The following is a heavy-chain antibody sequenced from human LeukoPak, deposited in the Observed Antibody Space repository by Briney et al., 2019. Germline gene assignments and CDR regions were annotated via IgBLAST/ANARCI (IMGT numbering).Heavy chain of an antibody. CDR2: INHSGST. J-gene: IGHJ5*02. D-gene: IGHD6-13*01. Sequence: PSETLSLTCAVYGGSFSGYYWSWIRQPSGKGLEWIGEINHSGSTNYNPSLKSRVTISVDTSKNQFSLKLSSVAAADTAVYYCARGGSSWSHNWFDPWGQGTLVTVSS. V-gene: IGHV4-34*01. CDR3: ARGGSSWSHNWFDP. CDR1: GGSFSGYY.